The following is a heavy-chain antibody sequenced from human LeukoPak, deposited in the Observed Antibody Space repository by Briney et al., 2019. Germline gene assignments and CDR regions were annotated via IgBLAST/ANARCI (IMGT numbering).Heavy chain of an antibody. CDR2: IKEDGSDE. V-gene: IGHV3-7*01. Sequence: GGSLRLSCAASGFTFSNYWMNWVRQAPGKGLEWVASIKEDGSDEYYVDSVKGRFIISRDNTKSSLYLQMNSLRAEDTAVYYCASRGRAIWGQGTMVTASS. J-gene: IGHJ3*02. CDR1: GFTFSNYW. D-gene: IGHD3-16*01. CDR3: ASRGRAI.